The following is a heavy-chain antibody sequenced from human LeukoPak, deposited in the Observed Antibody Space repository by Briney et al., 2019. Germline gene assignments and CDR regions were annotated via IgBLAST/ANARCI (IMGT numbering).Heavy chain of an antibody. CDR2: INPNSGGT. V-gene: IGHV1-2*02. CDR1: GYTFTGYY. CDR3: ARDRRDIVVVPADVWFDP. J-gene: IGHJ5*02. Sequence: ASVKVSCKASGYTFTGYYRHWVRQAPGQGLEWMGWINPNSGGTNYAQKFQGRVTMTRDTSISTAYMELSRLRSDDTAVYYCARDRRDIVVVPADVWFDPWGQGTLVTVSS. D-gene: IGHD2-2*01.